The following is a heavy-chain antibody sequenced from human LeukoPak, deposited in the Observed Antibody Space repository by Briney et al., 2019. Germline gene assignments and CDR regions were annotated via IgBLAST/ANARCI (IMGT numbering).Heavy chain of an antibody. CDR2: IYYSGST. CDR3: ARLSDSDSSGYYWGFEY. Sequence: SETLSLTCTVSGGSISPHYWSWMRQPPGKGLECISYIYYSGSTNYNPSLKSRVTISVDMSKNQFSLKLSSVTAADTAVYYCARLSDSDSSGYYWGFEYWGQGTLVTVSS. CDR1: GGSISPHY. J-gene: IGHJ4*02. D-gene: IGHD3-22*01. V-gene: IGHV4-59*08.